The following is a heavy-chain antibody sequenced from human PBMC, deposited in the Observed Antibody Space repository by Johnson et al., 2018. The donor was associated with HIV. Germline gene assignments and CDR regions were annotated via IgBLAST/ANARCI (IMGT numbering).Heavy chain of an antibody. J-gene: IGHJ3*01. D-gene: IGHD3-10*01. CDR1: GFTFSDYY. Sequence: QVRLVETGGGLIQPGGSLRLSCAASGFTFSDYYMSWIRQAPGKGLEWVSYISSGGHSIHYADSVKGRFTISRDNVKNSLDLQMNSLNTEDTAVYYCTTNLITIDAFDFWGQGTRVTVPS. V-gene: IGHV3-11*01. CDR2: ISSGGHSI. CDR3: TTNLITIDAFDF.